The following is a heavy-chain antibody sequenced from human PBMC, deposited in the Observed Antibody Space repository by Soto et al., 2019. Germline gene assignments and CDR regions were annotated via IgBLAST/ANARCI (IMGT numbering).Heavy chain of an antibody. CDR3: AHSRCGGDCLQSYSSHYYYGMDV. J-gene: IGHJ6*02. Sequence: QITLKESGPTLVRPTQTLTLTCTFSGFSLSTSGVGVGWIRQPPGKALEWLALIYWDDDKRYSPSLKSRLTIPKDNSKNQVVLTMTNMDPVDTATYYCAHSRCGGDCLQSYSSHYYYGMDVWGQGTTVTVSS. V-gene: IGHV2-5*02. CDR2: IYWDDDK. D-gene: IGHD2-21*02. CDR1: GFSLSTSGVG.